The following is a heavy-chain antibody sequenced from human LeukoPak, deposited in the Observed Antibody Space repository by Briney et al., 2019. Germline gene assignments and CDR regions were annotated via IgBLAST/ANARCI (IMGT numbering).Heavy chain of an antibody. J-gene: IGHJ5*02. CDR1: GFTSSSYW. V-gene: IGHV3-7*01. CDR3: ARDDCSSISCYHNWFDA. Sequence: PGRTPRLSCAASGFTSSSYWISWVREAPGKGREWVVSIKQDGSEKYYVDSAKGRFIISRDNAKNSLCLQMNSLRAEDTAVYYCARDDCSSISCYHNWFDAWGEGTLVTVYS. D-gene: IGHD2-2*01. CDR2: IKQDGSEK.